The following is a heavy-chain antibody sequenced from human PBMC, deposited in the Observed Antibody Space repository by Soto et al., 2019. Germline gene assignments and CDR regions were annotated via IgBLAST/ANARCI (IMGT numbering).Heavy chain of an antibody. J-gene: IGHJ5*02. CDR2: IYWDADK. V-gene: IGHV2-5*02. Sequence: QITLKESGPTLVKPTQTLTLTCTFSGFSLSTSGVGVGWIRQPPGKALEWLALIYWDADKRYSPSLKSRLTITKDTSKNQVVLTMTNMDPVDTATYYCAHRRGYYDSSGYWFDPWGQGTLVTVSS. D-gene: IGHD3-22*01. CDR1: GFSLSTSGVG. CDR3: AHRRGYYDSSGYWFDP.